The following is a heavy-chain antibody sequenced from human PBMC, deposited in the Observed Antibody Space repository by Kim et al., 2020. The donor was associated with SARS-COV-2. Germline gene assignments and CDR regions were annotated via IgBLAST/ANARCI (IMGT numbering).Heavy chain of an antibody. CDR3: AKDMKSGYGGNGMDV. J-gene: IGHJ6*02. CDR2: ISYDGSNK. Sequence: GGSLRLSCAASGFTFSSYGMHWVRQAPGKGLEWVAVISYDGSNKYYADSVKGRFTISRDNSKNTLYLQMNSLRAEDTAVYYCAKDMKSGYGGNGMDVWGQGTTVTVSS. CDR1: GFTFSSYG. D-gene: IGHD5-12*01. V-gene: IGHV3-30*18.